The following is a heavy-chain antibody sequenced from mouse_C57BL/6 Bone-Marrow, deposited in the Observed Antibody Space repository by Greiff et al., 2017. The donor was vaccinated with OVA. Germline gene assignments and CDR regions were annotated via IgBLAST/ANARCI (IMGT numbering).Heavy chain of an antibody. CDR1: GYTFTDYY. CDR3: ARETNYYGSSYNAMDY. CDR2: IGPGSGST. Sequence: VQLQQSGAELVKPGASVKISCKASGYTFTDYYINWVKQRPGQGLEWIGKIGPGSGSTYYNEKFKGKATLTADKSSSTAYMQLSSLTSEDSAVYFCARETNYYGSSYNAMDYWGQVTSVTVSS. J-gene: IGHJ4*01. V-gene: IGHV1-77*01. D-gene: IGHD1-1*01.